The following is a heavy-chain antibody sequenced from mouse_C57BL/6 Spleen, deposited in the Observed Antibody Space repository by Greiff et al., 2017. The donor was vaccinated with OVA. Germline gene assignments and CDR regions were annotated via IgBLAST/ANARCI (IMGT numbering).Heavy chain of an antibody. D-gene: IGHD2-1*01. CDR3: ARDRGNYPHWYFDV. Sequence: EVQLVESEGGLVQPGSSMKLSCTASGFTFSDYYMAWVRQVPEKGLEWVANINYDGSSTYYLDSLQSRFIISRDNAKNILYLQMSSLKSEDTATYYCARDRGNYPHWYFDVWGTGTTVTVSS. J-gene: IGHJ1*03. CDR2: INYDGSST. CDR1: GFTFSDYY. V-gene: IGHV5-16*01.